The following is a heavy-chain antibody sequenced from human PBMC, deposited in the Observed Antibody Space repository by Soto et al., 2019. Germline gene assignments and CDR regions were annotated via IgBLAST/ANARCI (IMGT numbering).Heavy chain of an antibody. CDR2: INPKSGGT. J-gene: IGHJ4*02. D-gene: IGHD6-25*01. CDR1: GYSFTDYH. V-gene: IGHV1-2*04. Sequence: QVQLVQSGAEVKKPGASVKVSCKASGYSFTDYHIHWVRQAPGQGLEWLGRINPKSGGTSTAQKFQGWVTMTTDTSISTASMELTRLTSDDTAIYYCAREGDASGWFAYWGQGTQVTVSP. CDR3: AREGDASGWFAY.